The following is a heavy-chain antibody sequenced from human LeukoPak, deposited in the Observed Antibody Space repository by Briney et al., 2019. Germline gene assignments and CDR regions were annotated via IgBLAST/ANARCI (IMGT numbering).Heavy chain of an antibody. Sequence: SQTLSLTCTVSGGSISSGGYYWSWIRQPPGKGLEWIGYIYHSGSTYYNPSLKSRVTISVDTSKNQFSLKLSSVTAADTAVYYCARALPTITMIVVVSYYFDYWGQGTLVTVSS. CDR2: IYHSGST. CDR1: GGSISSGGYY. CDR3: ARALPTITMIVVVSYYFDY. V-gene: IGHV4-30-2*01. J-gene: IGHJ4*02. D-gene: IGHD3-22*01.